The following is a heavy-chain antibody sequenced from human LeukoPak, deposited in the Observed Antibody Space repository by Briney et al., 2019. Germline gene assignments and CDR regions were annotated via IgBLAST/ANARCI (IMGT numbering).Heavy chain of an antibody. CDR2: IIPILGIA. J-gene: IGHJ4*02. V-gene: IGHV1-69*02. D-gene: IGHD3-22*01. CDR1: RGTFSSYT. Sequence: GASVKVPCKASRGTFSSYTISWVRQAPGQGLEWMGRIIPILGIANYAQKFQGRVTITADKSTSTAYMELSSLRSEDTAVYYCARPLHYYDSSGRGGYYFDYWGQGTLVTVSS. CDR3: ARPLHYYDSSGRGGYYFDY.